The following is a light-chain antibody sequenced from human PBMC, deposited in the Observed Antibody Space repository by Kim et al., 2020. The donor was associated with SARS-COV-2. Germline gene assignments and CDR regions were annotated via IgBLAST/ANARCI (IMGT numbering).Light chain of an antibody. J-gene: IGKJ5*01. CDR1: HSVITD. Sequence: SPGERPTLSCRASHSVITDLAWYQQKSGQAPRLLIYGASTRATGIPARFSGSGSGTEFTLTISGLQSEDLAVYYCQQYKNWPPITFGQGTRLEIK. CDR2: GAS. V-gene: IGKV3D-15*01. CDR3: QQYKNWPPIT.